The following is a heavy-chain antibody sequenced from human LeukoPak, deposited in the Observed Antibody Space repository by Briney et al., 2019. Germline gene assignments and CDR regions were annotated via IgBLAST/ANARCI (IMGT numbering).Heavy chain of an antibody. V-gene: IGHV3-11*04. CDR1: GFTFSVFY. D-gene: IGHD2-2*01. Sequence: GGSLRLSCEASGFTFSVFYMGWIRQAPGKGLEWISYISGSGSPIYYADSVKGRFTTSRDNAKNALYLQMNDLRADDTAVYYCAREVVVPAAMTYYYYYYMDVWGKGTTVTVSS. J-gene: IGHJ6*03. CDR3: AREVVVPAAMTYYYYYYMDV. CDR2: ISGSGSPI.